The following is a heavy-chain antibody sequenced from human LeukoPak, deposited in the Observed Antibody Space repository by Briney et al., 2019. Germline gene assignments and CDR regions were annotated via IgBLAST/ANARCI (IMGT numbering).Heavy chain of an antibody. CDR2: IYYRGST. CDR1: GGSISSSSYY. CDR3: ARLVLTGYYSLLDYYYYYGMDV. D-gene: IGHD3-9*01. J-gene: IGHJ6*02. Sequence: SETLSLTCTVSGGSISSSSYYWGWIRQPPGKGLEWSGSIYYRGSTYYNPSLKSRVTIYVDTSKNQLSLKLSSVTAADTAVYYCARLVLTGYYSLLDYYYYYGMDVWGQGTTVTVSS. V-gene: IGHV4-39*01.